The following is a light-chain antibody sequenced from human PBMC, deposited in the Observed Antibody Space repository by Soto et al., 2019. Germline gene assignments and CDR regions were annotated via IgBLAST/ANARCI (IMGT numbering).Light chain of an antibody. CDR1: LNVRTF. J-gene: IGKJ4*01. CDR2: GAS. V-gene: IGKV3D-15*01. Sequence: EVVLTQSPDTLSLSPGERATLSCRASLNVRTFLDWYQQKPGQSPRLLIYGASNRAAGIPARFSGSGSGTDFTLTISSLQSEDCAIYYCQQYHTWPITFGGGTKVDIK. CDR3: QQYHTWPIT.